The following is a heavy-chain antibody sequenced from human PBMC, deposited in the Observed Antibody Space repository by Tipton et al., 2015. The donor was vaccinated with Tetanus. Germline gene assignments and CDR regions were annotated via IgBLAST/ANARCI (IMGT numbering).Heavy chain of an antibody. V-gene: IGHV1-69*01. D-gene: IGHD6-13*01. CDR1: GGTFSSYA. CDR3: ARAIMGYSSSWYEDY. J-gene: IGHJ4*02. CDR2: IIPIFGTA. Sequence: QLVQSGAEVKKPGSSVKVSCKASGGTFSSYAISWVRQAPGPGLEWMGGIIPIFGTANYAQKFQGRVTITADESTSPAYMELSSLRSEDTAVYYCARAIMGYSSSWYEDYWGQGTLVTVSS.